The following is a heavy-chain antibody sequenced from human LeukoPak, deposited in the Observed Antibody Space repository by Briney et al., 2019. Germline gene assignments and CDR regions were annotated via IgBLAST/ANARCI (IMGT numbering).Heavy chain of an antibody. CDR3: AKDPSRAVAGIFDY. D-gene: IGHD6-19*01. CDR1: GVSFSSYA. Sequence: AGSLTLSCAASGVSFSSYAMSWVRQAPGKGLEWVSAISGSGGSTYYADSVQGRFTISRENSNNTLYRQMNSPRAEDTTVYYCAKDPSRAVAGIFDYWGQGTLVTVSS. CDR2: ISGSGGST. J-gene: IGHJ4*02. V-gene: IGHV3-23*01.